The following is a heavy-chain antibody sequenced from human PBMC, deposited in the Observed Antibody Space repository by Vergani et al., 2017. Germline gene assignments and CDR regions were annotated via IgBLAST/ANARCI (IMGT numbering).Heavy chain of an antibody. D-gene: IGHD6-25*01. CDR3: ARDWNIAAASVGMDV. V-gene: IGHV3-21*01. CDR1: GFTFSSYS. CDR2: ISSSSSYI. Sequence: EVQLVESGGGLVKPGGSLRLSCAASGFTFSSYSMNWVRQAPGKGLEWVSSISSSSSYIYYADSVKGRFTISRDNAKNSLYLQMYSLRAEDTAVYYCARDWNIAAASVGMDVWGQGTTVTVSS. J-gene: IGHJ6*02.